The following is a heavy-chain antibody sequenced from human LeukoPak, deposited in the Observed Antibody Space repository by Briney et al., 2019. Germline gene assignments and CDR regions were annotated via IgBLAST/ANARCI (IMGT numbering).Heavy chain of an antibody. V-gene: IGHV3-23*01. CDR3: AKTSRRDSTYDSPFDY. J-gene: IGHJ4*02. CDR2: ISDPHSGSET. D-gene: IGHD3-3*01. Sequence: GGSLRLSCAASGFTFSSYTMNWVRQALGQGLEWVSTISDPHSGSETHYADSVKGRFTISRDNSDNTLYLQMNSLRAEDTAIYYCAKTSRRDSTYDSPFDYWGQGTVVTVSS. CDR1: GFTFSSYT.